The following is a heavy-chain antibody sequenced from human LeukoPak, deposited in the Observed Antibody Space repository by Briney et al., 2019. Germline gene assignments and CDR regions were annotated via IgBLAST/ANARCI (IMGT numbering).Heavy chain of an antibody. D-gene: IGHD4-17*01. Sequence: SETLSLTCAVYGGSFSGYYWSWIRQPPGKGLEWIGEINHGGSTNYNPSLKSRVTISVDTSKNQFSLKLSSVTAADTAVYYCASDYGDYVWFDPWGQGTLVTVSS. J-gene: IGHJ5*02. CDR1: GGSFSGYY. V-gene: IGHV4-34*01. CDR2: INHGGST. CDR3: ASDYGDYVWFDP.